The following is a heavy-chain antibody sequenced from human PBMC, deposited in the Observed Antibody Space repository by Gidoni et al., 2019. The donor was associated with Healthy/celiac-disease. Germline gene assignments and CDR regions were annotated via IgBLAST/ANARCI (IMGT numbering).Heavy chain of an antibody. CDR1: GFTLSSYA. CDR3: AKDSTRTNYYGSGSKAGIGYYGMDV. D-gene: IGHD3-10*01. J-gene: IGHJ6*02. V-gene: IGHV3-23*01. Sequence: EVQLLESGGGLVQPGGSLRLSCAASGFTLSSYAMSWVRQAPGKGLEWVSAISGSGGSTYYADSVKGRFTISRDNSKNTLYLQMNSLRAEDTAVYYCAKDSTRTNYYGSGSKAGIGYYGMDVWGQGTTVTVSS. CDR2: ISGSGGST.